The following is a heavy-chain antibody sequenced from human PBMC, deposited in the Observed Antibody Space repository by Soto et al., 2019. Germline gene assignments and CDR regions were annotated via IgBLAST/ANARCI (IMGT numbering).Heavy chain of an antibody. Sequence: EVQLVESGGNLVQPGGSLRLSCAASGFTFSTYWMSWVRRAPGKGLEWVATIRQDGRENHYVDSVKGRFTISRDNAENSLYLQMNSLRSEDTAVYYCVRGCGSAPCPYYFDCWGQGSLVIVSS. CDR2: IRQDGREN. J-gene: IGHJ4*02. V-gene: IGHV3-7*01. CDR3: VRGCGSAPCPYYFDC. CDR1: GFTFSTYW. D-gene: IGHD2-21*01.